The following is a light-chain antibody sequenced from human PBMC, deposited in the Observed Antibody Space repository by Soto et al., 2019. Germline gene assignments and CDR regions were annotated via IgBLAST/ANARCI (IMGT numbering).Light chain of an antibody. J-gene: IGKJ4*01. Sequence: EIVLTQSPGTLSLSPGERVTLSCRASQSVTSSNLAWYQQKPGQAPSLLISGASTRATGIPDRFIGSGSGTDFTLTISRLEPEDVAVSYCQQYDTSPLTFGGGTKVEI. V-gene: IGKV3-20*01. CDR2: GAS. CDR1: QSVTSSN. CDR3: QQYDTSPLT.